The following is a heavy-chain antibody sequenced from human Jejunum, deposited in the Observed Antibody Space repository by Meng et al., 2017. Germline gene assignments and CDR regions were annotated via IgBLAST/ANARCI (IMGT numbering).Heavy chain of an antibody. CDR2: ANADLTTA. CDR3: ARDRVGRNWEARNIFDN. Sequence: EVKLVESGGGQVQPGGSLRLSCAVSGFSFTNFWMHWFRQGPGQSLMWVARANADLTTATYADAVRGRFTISRDDSRNTLYLHMKSLRADDTGVYYCARDRVGRNWEARNIFDNWGQGTLVTVSS. D-gene: IGHD1-1*01. CDR1: GFSFTNFW. V-gene: IGHV3-74*03. J-gene: IGHJ4*02.